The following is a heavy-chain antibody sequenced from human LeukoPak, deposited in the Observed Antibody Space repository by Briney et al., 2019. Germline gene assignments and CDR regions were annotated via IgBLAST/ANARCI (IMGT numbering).Heavy chain of an antibody. J-gene: IGHJ4*02. V-gene: IGHV4-38-2*02. D-gene: IGHD2-2*01. Sequence: SETLSLTCTVSGYSISSGYYWGWIRQPPGKGLEWIGSMYHSGTTYYSPSLKSRVTISVDTSKSQFSLKLSSVTAADTAVYYCARAQGAILPTAFDYWGQGILVTVSS. CDR2: MYHSGTT. CDR3: ARAQGAILPTAFDY. CDR1: GYSISSGYY.